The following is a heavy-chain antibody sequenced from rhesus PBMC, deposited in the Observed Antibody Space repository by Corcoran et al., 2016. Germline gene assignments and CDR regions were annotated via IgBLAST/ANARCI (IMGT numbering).Heavy chain of an antibody. CDR2: IYWNDSK. CDR3: ARVLYYYSGSYYPYYFDY. J-gene: IGHJ4*01. V-gene: IGHV2-95*01. Sequence: QVTLKESGPALVKPTQTLTLTCTFSGFSISTSGTGVGWLRPPPGTALEWLASIYWNDSKYYSTSLKSRLTISKDTSKNQVVLTMTNMDPVDTATYYCARVLYYYSGSYYPYYFDYWGQGVLVTVSS. CDR1: GFSISTSGTG. D-gene: IGHD3-16*01.